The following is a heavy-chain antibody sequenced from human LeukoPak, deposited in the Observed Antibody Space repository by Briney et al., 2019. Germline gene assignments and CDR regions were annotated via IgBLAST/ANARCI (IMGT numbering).Heavy chain of an antibody. CDR1: GFTVSSNY. J-gene: IGHJ4*02. D-gene: IGHD3-10*01. V-gene: IGHV3-53*04. CDR3: ARVGDLIGSGTPFDY. Sequence: GGSLRLSCAASGFTVSSNYMSWVRQAPGKGLEWVSVIYSGGSTYYADSVKGRFTISRHNSKNTLYLQMNSLRAEDTAVYYCARVGDLIGSGTPFDYWGQGTLVTVSS. CDR2: IYSGGST.